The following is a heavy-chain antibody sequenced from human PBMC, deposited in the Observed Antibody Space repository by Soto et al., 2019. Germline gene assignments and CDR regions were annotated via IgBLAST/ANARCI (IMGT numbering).Heavy chain of an antibody. V-gene: IGHV3-21*01. CDR2: ISSSSSYI. CDR1: GFTFSSYS. Sequence: GSLRLSCAASGFTFSSYSMNWVRQAPGKGLEWVSSISSSSSYIYYADSVKGRFTISRDNAKNSLYLQMNSLRAEDTAVYYCARAPYYYDSRSYWAYWGQGTLVTVSS. CDR3: ARAPYYYDSRSYWAY. J-gene: IGHJ4*02. D-gene: IGHD3-22*01.